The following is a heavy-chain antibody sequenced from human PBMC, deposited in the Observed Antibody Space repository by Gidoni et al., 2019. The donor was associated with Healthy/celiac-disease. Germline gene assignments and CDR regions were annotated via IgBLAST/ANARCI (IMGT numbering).Heavy chain of an antibody. Sequence: QVQLVESGGGVVQPGRSLRLSCAASGFTFSSYGMHWVRQAPGKGLEWVAVISYDGSNKYYADSLKGRFTISRDNSKNTLYLKMNSLRAEDTAVYYCAKVPYYYDSSAHWGQGTLVTVSS. V-gene: IGHV3-30*18. CDR2: ISYDGSNK. CDR3: AKVPYYYDSSAH. D-gene: IGHD3-22*01. J-gene: IGHJ4*02. CDR1: GFTFSSYG.